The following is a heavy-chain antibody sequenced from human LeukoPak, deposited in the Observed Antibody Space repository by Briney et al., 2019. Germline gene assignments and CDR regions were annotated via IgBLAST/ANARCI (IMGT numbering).Heavy chain of an antibody. CDR2: ISSSSSYI. CDR3: ARDLYTSSYDFWSGYYKGGGNAFDI. D-gene: IGHD3-3*01. J-gene: IGHJ3*02. V-gene: IGHV3-21*01. CDR1: GFTFSSYA. Sequence: GGSLRLSCAASGFTFSSYAMSWVRQAPGKGLEWVSSISSSSSYIYYADSVKGRFTISRDNAKNSLYLQMNSLRAEDTAVYYCARDLYTSSYDFWSGYYKGGGNAFDIWGQGTMVTVSS.